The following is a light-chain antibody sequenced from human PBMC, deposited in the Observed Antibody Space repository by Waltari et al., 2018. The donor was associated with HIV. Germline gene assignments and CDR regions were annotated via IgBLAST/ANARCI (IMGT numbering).Light chain of an antibody. J-gene: IGLJ3*02. Sequence: QSVLTQPPSASGTPGQRGTISCSGRRCNIATNTEHRYQQLPGTAPKLLIYSNNQRPSGVPDRFSGSKSGTSASLAISGLQSEDEADYYCAAWDDNQNGWVFGGGTKLTVL. V-gene: IGLV1-44*01. CDR3: AAWDDNQNGWV. CDR1: RCNIATNT. CDR2: SNN.